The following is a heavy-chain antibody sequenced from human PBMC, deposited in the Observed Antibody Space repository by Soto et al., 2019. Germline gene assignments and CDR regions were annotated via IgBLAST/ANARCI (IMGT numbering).Heavy chain of an antibody. V-gene: IGHV2-26*01. Sequence: QVTLKESGPVLVKPTETLTLTCTVSGFSLSNARMGVSWIRQPPGKALEWLAHIFSNDEKSYSTSLKSRLTISKDTSKSQVVLTMTNMDPVDTATYYCARIIVWWEPGVIITPANMYVRGKVTKVKVSS. CDR3: ARIIVWWEPGVIITPANMYV. CDR1: GFSLSNARMG. J-gene: IGHJ6*03. CDR2: IFSNDEK. D-gene: IGHD3-10*01.